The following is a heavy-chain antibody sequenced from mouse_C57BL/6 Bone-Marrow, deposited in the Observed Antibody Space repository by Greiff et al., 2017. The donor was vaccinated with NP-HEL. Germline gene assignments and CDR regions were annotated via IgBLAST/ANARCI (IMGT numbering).Heavy chain of an antibody. D-gene: IGHD3-1*01. V-gene: IGHV5-16*01. J-gene: IGHJ4*01. CDR2: INYDGSST. CDR3: ARVRGFGDYYAMDY. CDR1: GFTFSDYY. Sequence: EVKLVESEGGLVQPGSSMKLSCTASGFTFSDYYMAWVRQVPEKGLEWVANINYDGSSTYYLDSLKSRFIISRDNAKNILYLQMSSLKSEDTATYYCARVRGFGDYYAMDYWGQGTSVTVSS.